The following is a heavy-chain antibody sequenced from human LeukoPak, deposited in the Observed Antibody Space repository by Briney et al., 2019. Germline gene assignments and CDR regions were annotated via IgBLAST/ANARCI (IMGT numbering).Heavy chain of an antibody. J-gene: IGHJ4*02. CDR1: GDSITRYY. CDR2: VDYSGST. D-gene: IGHD4-23*01. Sequence: PSETLSLTCTVSGDSITRYYWSWLRRPPGKGLEWLAYVDYSGSTAYNPPLNGRIAISPDTSKNQFSLKLRSVTAADTAVYYCARLNGGNWGPGSLVTVSS. CDR3: ARLNGGN. V-gene: IGHV4-59*08.